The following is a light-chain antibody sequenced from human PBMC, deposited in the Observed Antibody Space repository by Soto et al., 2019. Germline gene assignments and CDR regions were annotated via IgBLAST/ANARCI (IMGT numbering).Light chain of an antibody. CDR2: ANN. CDR3: AAWDDSLNGPV. CDR1: RSNIGSNT. J-gene: IGLJ3*02. Sequence: QSVLIQSPSASGTPGQRVTISCSGSRSNIGSNTVNWYQQVPGTAPRLLIYANNQRPSGVPDRFPGSKSGTSASLAISGLQSEDEADYYCAAWDDSLNGPVFGGGTKVTVL. V-gene: IGLV1-44*01.